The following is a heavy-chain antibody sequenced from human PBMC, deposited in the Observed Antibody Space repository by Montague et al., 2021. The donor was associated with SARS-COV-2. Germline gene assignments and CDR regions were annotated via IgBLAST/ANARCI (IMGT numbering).Heavy chain of an antibody. Sequence: SETLSLTCTVSGGSISSYYWSWVRQPPGKGLEWIGYIYYSGSTNYNPSLKSRVTISVDTSKNQFSLKLSSVTAADTAVYYCARRALGYCSGGSCYSGFDYWGQGTLVTVSS. CDR2: IYYSGST. J-gene: IGHJ4*02. CDR1: GGSISSYY. V-gene: IGHV4-59*08. D-gene: IGHD2-15*01. CDR3: ARRALGYCSGGSCYSGFDY.